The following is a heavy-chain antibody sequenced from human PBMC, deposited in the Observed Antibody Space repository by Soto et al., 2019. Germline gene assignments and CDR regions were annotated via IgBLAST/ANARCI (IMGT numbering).Heavy chain of an antibody. J-gene: IGHJ6*02. Sequence: PSQSLTLTCAISGDSVSINSAAWHWIRQSPSRGLEWLGRAYYRYKWYNDHAESVKSRITINPDTSKNQCSLQLNSVTPDDTAVYYCARAITMIVVTDYYYGMDVWGQVXTVTVYS. CDR1: GDSVSINSAA. V-gene: IGHV6-1*01. D-gene: IGHD3-22*01. CDR2: AYYRYKWYN. CDR3: ARAITMIVVTDYYYGMDV.